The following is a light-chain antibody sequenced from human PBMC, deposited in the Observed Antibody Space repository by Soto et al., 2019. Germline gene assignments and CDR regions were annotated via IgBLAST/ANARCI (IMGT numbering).Light chain of an antibody. CDR1: QSVSNNY. CDR2: GAS. J-gene: IGKJ1*01. CDR3: QQYGSSGT. V-gene: IGKV3-20*01. Sequence: EIVMTQSPTTLSVSPGERATLSCRASQSVSNNYLAWYQQQPGQAPRLLIYGASNRATGIPDRFSGSGSGTDFTLTISRLEPEEFAVYYCQQYGSSGTFGQGTKVEIK.